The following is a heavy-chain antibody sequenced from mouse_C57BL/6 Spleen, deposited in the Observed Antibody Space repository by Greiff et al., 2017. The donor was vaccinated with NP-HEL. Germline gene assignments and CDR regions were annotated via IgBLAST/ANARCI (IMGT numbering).Heavy chain of an antibody. Sequence: EVQVVESGGGLVKPGGSLKLSCAASGFTFSDYGMHWVRQAPEKGLEWVAYISSGSSTIYYADTVKGRFTISRDNAKNTLFLQMTSLRYEDTAMYACARKGHSNYDDEDAMDYWGQGTSVTVSS. CDR1: GFTFSDYG. J-gene: IGHJ4*01. V-gene: IGHV5-17*01. CDR2: ISSGSSTI. CDR3: ARKGHSNYDDEDAMDY. D-gene: IGHD2-5*01.